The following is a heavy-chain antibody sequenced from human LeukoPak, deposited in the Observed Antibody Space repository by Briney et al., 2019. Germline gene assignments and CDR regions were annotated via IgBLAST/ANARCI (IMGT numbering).Heavy chain of an antibody. CDR3: AIGSAASGSFNWFDP. D-gene: IGHD1-26*01. CDR1: GYTFTSYY. J-gene: IGHJ5*02. V-gene: IGHV1-46*01. CDR2: INPSGGST. Sequence: ASVKVSCKASGYTFTSYYMHWVRQAPGQGLEWMGIINPSGGSTSYAQKFQGRVTMTRDTSTSTVYMELSSLRSEDTAVYYCAIGSAASGSFNWFDPWAREPWSPSPQ.